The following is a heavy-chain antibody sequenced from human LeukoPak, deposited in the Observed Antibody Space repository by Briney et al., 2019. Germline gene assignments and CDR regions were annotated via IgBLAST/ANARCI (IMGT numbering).Heavy chain of an antibody. CDR3: ARGPELERFDY. CDR1: GGTFSSYA. D-gene: IGHD1-1*01. Sequence: SVKVSCKASGGTFSSYAISWVRQAPGQGLEWVGGIIPIFGTANYAQKFQGRVTITTDESTSTAYMELSSLRSEDTAVYYCARGPELERFDYWGQGTLVTVSS. J-gene: IGHJ4*02. V-gene: IGHV1-69*05. CDR2: IIPIFGTA.